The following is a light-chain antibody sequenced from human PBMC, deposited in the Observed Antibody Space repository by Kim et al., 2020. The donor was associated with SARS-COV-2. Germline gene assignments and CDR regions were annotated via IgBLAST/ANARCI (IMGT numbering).Light chain of an antibody. Sequence: SYELTQPPSVSVAPGKTARMTCGGNNIGTYSVHWYQQKPGQAPVLVISYDSDRPSGIPERFSGSNSGNRATLSISRVEAGDEADYYCQVWDNTGDQPVFGGGTQPTVL. CDR1: NIGTYS. CDR2: YDS. V-gene: IGLV3-21*04. J-gene: IGLJ3*02. CDR3: QVWDNTGDQPV.